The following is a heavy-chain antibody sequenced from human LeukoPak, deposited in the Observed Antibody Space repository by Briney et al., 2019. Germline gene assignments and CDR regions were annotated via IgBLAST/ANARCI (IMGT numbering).Heavy chain of an antibody. Sequence: GGSLRLSCAASGFTFSSYAVHWVRQAPGKGLEWVAFISYDGSNKYHADSVKGRFTISRDNSKNTLYLQMNSLRAEDTAVYYCARDKRIATGAFDIWGQGTLVTVSS. D-gene: IGHD1-1*01. V-gene: IGHV3-30-3*01. CDR2: ISYDGSNK. CDR3: ARDKRIATGAFDI. J-gene: IGHJ3*02. CDR1: GFTFSSYA.